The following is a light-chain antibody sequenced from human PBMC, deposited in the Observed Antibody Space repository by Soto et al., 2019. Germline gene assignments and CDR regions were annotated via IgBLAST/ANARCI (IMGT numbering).Light chain of an antibody. CDR1: QSVLYTSNNKNY. CDR3: QQYYSTPHT. CDR2: WAS. V-gene: IGKV4-1*01. J-gene: IGKJ2*01. Sequence: DIVMTQSPDSLAVSLGERATINCKPSQSVLYTSNNKNYLAWYQQKPGQPPRLLIYWASTRESGVPDRFSGSGSGTYFTLTISSLQAEDVAVYYCQQYYSTPHTFGQGTKLEIK.